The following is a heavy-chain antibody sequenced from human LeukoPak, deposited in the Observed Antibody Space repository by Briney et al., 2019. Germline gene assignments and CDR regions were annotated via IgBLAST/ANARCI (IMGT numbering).Heavy chain of an antibody. CDR1: GFTLSNFG. J-gene: IGHJ4*02. Sequence: GGSLRLSCAASGFTLSNFGVHWVRQAPGKGLEWVSYISIISSTIYYADSVKGRFTISRDDAKNSVYLQMNSLRAEDTAVYYCARTYERELDYWGQGTLVTVSS. CDR3: ARTYERELDY. D-gene: IGHD5-12*01. V-gene: IGHV3-48*01. CDR2: ISIISSTI.